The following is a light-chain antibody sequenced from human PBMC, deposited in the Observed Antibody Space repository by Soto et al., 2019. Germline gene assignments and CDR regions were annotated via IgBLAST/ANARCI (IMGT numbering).Light chain of an antibody. J-gene: IGKJ2*01. CDR3: QQYINWPRT. CDR2: VAS. CDR1: QSVSSN. Sequence: EIVMTQSPATLSVSPGETATLPCRASQSVSSNLAWYQQKPGQAPRLLIYVASTRATGIPARFTGSGSGTEFTLTISSLQSEDFAVYYCQQYINWPRTFGQGTKLEIK. V-gene: IGKV3-15*01.